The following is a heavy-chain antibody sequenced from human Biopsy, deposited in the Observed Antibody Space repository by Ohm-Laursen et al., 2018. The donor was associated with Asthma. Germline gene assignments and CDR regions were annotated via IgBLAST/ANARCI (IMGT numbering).Heavy chain of an antibody. Sequence: TLSLTCIVSYGSITSGGYYWTWIRQHPGKGLEWIGFIYYSGSTYYNPSPKSRVSISIDTSKNQFSLKLSSVTAADTAVYYCARAQDYYDSRGYYRSFDYWGQGTLVTVSS. CDR2: IYYSGST. CDR1: YGSITSGGYY. V-gene: IGHV4-31*03. J-gene: IGHJ4*02. D-gene: IGHD3-22*01. CDR3: ARAQDYYDSRGYYRSFDY.